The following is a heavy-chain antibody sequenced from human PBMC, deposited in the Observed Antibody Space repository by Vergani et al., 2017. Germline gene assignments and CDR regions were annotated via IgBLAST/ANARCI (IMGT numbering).Heavy chain of an antibody. CDR2: IYTSGST. V-gene: IGHV4-4*07. D-gene: IGHD3/OR15-3a*01. CDR3: ARDPVGYDFWSGYYVDAFDI. CDR1: GGSISSYY. J-gene: IGHJ3*02. Sequence: QVQLQESGPGLVKPSETLSLTCTVSGGSISSYYWSWIRQPAGKGLEWIGRIYTSGSTNYNPSLKSGVTMSVDTSKNQFSLKLSSVTAADTAVYYCARDPVGYDFWSGYYVDAFDIWGQGTMVTVSS.